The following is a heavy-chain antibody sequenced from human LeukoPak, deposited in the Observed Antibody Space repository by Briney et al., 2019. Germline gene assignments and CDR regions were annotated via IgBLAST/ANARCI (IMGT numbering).Heavy chain of an antibody. V-gene: IGHV4-39*07. CDR1: GGSISRSRDY. J-gene: IGHJ4*02. CDR3: ARDHEGAVDY. CDR2: IYYSGST. Sequence: SETLSLTCTVSGGSISRSRDYWGWIRQPPGKGLEWIGSIYYSGSTYYNPSLKSRVTISGDMSKNRFSLKLSSVTAADTAVYYCARDHEGAVDYWGQGTLVTVSS. D-gene: IGHD1-26*01.